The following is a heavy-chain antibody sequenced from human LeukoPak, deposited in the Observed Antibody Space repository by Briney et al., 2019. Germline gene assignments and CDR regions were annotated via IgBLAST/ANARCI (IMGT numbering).Heavy chain of an antibody. CDR2: ISYDGSNK. CDR1: GFTFSSYA. V-gene: IGHV3-30*01. Sequence: GGSLRLSCAASGFTFSSYAMHWVRQAPGKGLEWVAVISYDGSNKYYADSVKGRFTISRDNSKNTLYLQMNSLRAEDTAVYYCAGSITMVRGVTIWGQGTMVTVCS. D-gene: IGHD3-10*01. J-gene: IGHJ3*02. CDR3: AGSITMVRGVTI.